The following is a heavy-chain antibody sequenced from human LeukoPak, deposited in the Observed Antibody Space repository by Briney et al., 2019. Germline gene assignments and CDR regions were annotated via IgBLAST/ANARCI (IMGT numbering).Heavy chain of an antibody. CDR3: AKDSSYYYDSSGYYYFDC. V-gene: IGHV3-9*01. CDR1: GFTFDDYA. CDR2: ISWSSGSI. D-gene: IGHD3-22*01. Sequence: PGGSLRLSCAASGFTFDDYAMHWVRQAPGKGLEWVSGISWSSGSIGYADSVKGRFTISRDNAKNSLYLQMNSLRAEDTALYYCAKDSSYYYDSSGYYYFDCWGQGTLVTVSS. J-gene: IGHJ4*02.